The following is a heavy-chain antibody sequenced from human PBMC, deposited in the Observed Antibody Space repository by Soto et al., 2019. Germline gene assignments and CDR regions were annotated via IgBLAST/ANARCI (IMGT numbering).Heavy chain of an antibody. CDR1: GFTFSSYA. V-gene: IGHV3-11*05. CDR2: ISVSSTYA. J-gene: IGHJ4*02. Sequence: GGSLRLSCAASGFTFSSYAMSWVRQAPGKGLECVAYISVSSTYANYADSVEGRFTISRDNAENSLFLQMNSLRADDTAVYYCARGVRYYSSEKPANFDYWGQGALVTVSS. CDR3: ARGVRYYSSEKPANFDY. D-gene: IGHD3-10*01.